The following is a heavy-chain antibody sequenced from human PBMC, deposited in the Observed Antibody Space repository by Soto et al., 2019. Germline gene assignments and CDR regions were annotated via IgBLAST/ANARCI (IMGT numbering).Heavy chain of an antibody. J-gene: IGHJ6*02. CDR1: GFTFSDYY. CDR2: ISGSGSVT. Sequence: WGSLLLSCAASGFTFSDYYMSWIRQAPGKGLDWISCISGSGSVTYYADSVKGRFTVSRDNAKNSLYLQVNSLRAEDTAVYYCAREDTGDCTGTSCSNYDYYGVDVWGQGTSVTVSS. D-gene: IGHD2-2*01. V-gene: IGHV3-11*01. CDR3: AREDTGDCTGTSCSNYDYYGVDV.